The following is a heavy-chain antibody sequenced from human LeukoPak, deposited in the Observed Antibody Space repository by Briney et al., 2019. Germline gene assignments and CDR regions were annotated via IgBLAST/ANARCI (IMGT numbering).Heavy chain of an antibody. D-gene: IGHD3-22*01. V-gene: IGHV1-46*01. J-gene: IGHJ4*02. CDR2: INPSGGST. CDR3: ARDPVGYYYDSSGYSVRFDY. CDR1: GYTFTSYY. Sequence: ASVKVSCKASGYTFTSYYMHWVRQAPGQGLEWMGIINPSGGSTSYAQKFQGRVTMTRDTSTSAVYMELSSLRSEDTAVYYCARDPVGYYYDSSGYSVRFDYWGQGTLVTVSS.